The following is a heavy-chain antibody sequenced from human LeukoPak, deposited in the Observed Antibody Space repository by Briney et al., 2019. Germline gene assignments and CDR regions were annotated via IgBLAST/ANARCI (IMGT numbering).Heavy chain of an antibody. CDR3: AKGSRRRYSHNFGTYYYSYYMDV. V-gene: IGHV3-23*01. J-gene: IGHJ6*03. Sequence: GGSLRLSCAASGFTFIDFVMTWVRQAPGKGLEWLASISSSGRNTYYADSVKGRFTISRDNSENTLYLQMNSLRAEDTALYYCAKGSRRRYSHNFGTYYYSYYMDVWGKGTTVTI. D-gene: IGHD3-3*01. CDR1: GFTFIDFV. CDR2: ISSSGRNT.